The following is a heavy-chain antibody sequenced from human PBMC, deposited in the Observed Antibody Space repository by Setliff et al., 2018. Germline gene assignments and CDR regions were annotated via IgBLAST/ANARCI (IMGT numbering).Heavy chain of an antibody. D-gene: IGHD1-26*01. V-gene: IGHV3-30*04. CDR2: ISYDGSNK. Sequence: GALRLSCAASGFTFSSYAMHWVRQAPGKGLEWVAVISYDGSNKYYADSVKGRFTISRDNSKNTLYLQMNSLRSDDTAMYYCATVGVGDLRLAFDIWGHGTMVTVSS. CDR1: GFTFSSYA. CDR3: ATVGVGDLRLAFDI. J-gene: IGHJ3*02.